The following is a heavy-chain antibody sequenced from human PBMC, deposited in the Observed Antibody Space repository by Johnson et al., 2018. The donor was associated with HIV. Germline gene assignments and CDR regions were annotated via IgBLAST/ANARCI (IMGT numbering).Heavy chain of an antibody. CDR2: IYSGDST. Sequence: VQLVESGGGLIQPGGSLRLSCVASGFTVISNHMSWVRQAPGKGLEWVSVIYSGDSTNYADSVTGRFTTPSEHAKNSLYIQMNSLRAEDTAVYYCARDAVLVGATSGGPPVNAFYIWGQGTMVTVSS. D-gene: IGHD1-26*01. CDR1: GFTVISNH. J-gene: IGHJ3*02. CDR3: ARDAVLVGATSGGPPVNAFYI. V-gene: IGHV3-53*01.